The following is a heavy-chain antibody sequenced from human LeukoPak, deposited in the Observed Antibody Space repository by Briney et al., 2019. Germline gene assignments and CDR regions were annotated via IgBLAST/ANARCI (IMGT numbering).Heavy chain of an antibody. D-gene: IGHD2-15*01. J-gene: IGHJ5*02. CDR3: ARGGRRGWFDP. V-gene: IGHV4-59*01. CDR1: GGSINKYY. CDR2: IYYSGST. Sequence: SETLSLPCTVSGGSINKYYWSWIRQPPGKGLEWIGYIYYSGSTNYNPSLKSRVTISVDTSKKQFSLKLSSVTAADTAVYYCARGGRRGWFDPWGQGTLVTVSS.